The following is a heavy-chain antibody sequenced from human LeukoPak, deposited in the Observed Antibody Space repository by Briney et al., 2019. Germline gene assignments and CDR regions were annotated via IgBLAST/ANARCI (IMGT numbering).Heavy chain of an antibody. CDR1: GFTFSSYA. CDR3: VRSYHPGGWFDP. D-gene: IGHD2-21*01. CDR2: ISGSGGST. V-gene: IGHV3-23*01. Sequence: GGSLRLSCAASGFTFSSYAMSWVRQAPGKGLEWVSAISGSGGSTYYADSVKGRFTISRDNSKNSLYLQMNSLTAEDTAVHYCVRSYHPGGWFDPWGQGTLVTVSS. J-gene: IGHJ5*02.